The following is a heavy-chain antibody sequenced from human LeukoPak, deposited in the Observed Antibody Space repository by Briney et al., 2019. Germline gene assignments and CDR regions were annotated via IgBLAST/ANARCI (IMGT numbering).Heavy chain of an antibody. V-gene: IGHV5-51*01. J-gene: IGHJ4*02. Sequence: GESLKISCKGSGYSFSNYWIAWVRQMPGKGLEWVGVIYPGDSHTRYSPSFQGQVTISADKSISTSYLQWSSLKASDTAIFYCARSDSYSFDYWGQGTLVTVSS. D-gene: IGHD3-3*01. CDR1: GYSFSNYW. CDR3: ARSDSYSFDY. CDR2: IYPGDSHT.